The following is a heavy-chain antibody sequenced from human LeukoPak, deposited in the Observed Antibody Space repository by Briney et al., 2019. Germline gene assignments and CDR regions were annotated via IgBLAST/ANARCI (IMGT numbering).Heavy chain of an antibody. V-gene: IGHV1-2*02. CDR3: ARANGGYSPDAFDI. Sequence: SVKVSCKASGYTFTGYYMLWVRQAPGQGLEWMGWINPNSGGTNYAQKFQGRVTMTRDTSISTAYMELSRLRSDDTAVYYCARANGGYSPDAFDIWGQGTMVTVSS. D-gene: IGHD4-23*01. CDR2: INPNSGGT. J-gene: IGHJ3*02. CDR1: GYTFTGYY.